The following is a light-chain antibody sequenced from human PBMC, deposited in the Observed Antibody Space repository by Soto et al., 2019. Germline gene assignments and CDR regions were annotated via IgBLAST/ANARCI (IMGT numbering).Light chain of an antibody. J-gene: IGKJ4*01. CDR2: GAS. V-gene: IGKV3-20*01. CDR1: RSVSSSY. CDR3: QQYGSSPLT. Sequence: EIVLTQSPGTLSLSPGERATLSCRASRSVSSSYLAWYQQKPGQAPRLLIYGASSRAPGIPDRFSGSGSGTDFTLTISRLEPEDFAVYYCQQYGSSPLTFGGGTKVEIK.